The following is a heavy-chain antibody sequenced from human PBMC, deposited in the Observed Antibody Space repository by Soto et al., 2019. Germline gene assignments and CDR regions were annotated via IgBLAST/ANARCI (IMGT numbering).Heavy chain of an antibody. D-gene: IGHD2-21*01. CDR2: FYHAGSP. CDR3: ARGSSFRGDFDI. J-gene: IGHJ3*02. V-gene: IGHV4-4*02. Sequence: HLQESGPGLVRPSETLSLTCAVSGGSISSSSWWTWVRQSPEKGLEWIGEFYHAGSPDYNPSIQRRVTIILDQSKNNFSLRLTSVTAADTAVYYCARGSSFRGDFDIWGQGTTVTVSS. CDR1: GGSISSSSW.